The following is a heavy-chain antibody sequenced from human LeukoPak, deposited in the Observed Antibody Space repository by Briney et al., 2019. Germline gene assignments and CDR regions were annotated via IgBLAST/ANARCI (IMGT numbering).Heavy chain of an antibody. CDR1: GFTFSSYS. Sequence: NPGGSLRLSCAASGFTFSSYSMNWVRQAPGKGLEWVSSISSSSSYIYYADSVKGRFTISRDKAKNSLYLQMNSLGAEDTAVYYCARDRAVAGPTRYYYYYGMDVWGQGTTVTVSS. CDR3: ARDRAVAGPTRYYYYYGMDV. J-gene: IGHJ6*02. D-gene: IGHD6-19*01. V-gene: IGHV3-21*01. CDR2: ISSSSSYI.